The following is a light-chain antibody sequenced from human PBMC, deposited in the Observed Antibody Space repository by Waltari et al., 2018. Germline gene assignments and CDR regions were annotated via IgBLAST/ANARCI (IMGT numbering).Light chain of an antibody. Sequence: QSALTQPASVSGSPGQSITISCSGTSADIGRYNLFAWYQQLPGNAPKLVIYEVTELPTELSNRFSGSKSGNTASLTISGLQAEDEADYYCSSFESSRTWVFGGGTKLTVL. J-gene: IGLJ3*02. CDR3: SSFESSRTWV. CDR1: SADIGRYNL. V-gene: IGLV2-23*02. CDR2: EVT.